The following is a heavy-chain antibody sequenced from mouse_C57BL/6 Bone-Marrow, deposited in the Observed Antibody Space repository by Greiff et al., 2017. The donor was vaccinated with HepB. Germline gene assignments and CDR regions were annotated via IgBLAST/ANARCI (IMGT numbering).Heavy chain of an antibody. CDR1: GFTFSDYG. CDR3: ARGGWLLLMDY. Sequence: DVKLQESGGGLVKPGGSLKLSCAASGFTFSDYGMHWVRQAPEKGLEWVAYISSGSSTIYYADTVKGRFTISRDNAKNTLFLQMTSLRSEDTAMYYCARGGWLLLMDYWGQGTSVTVSS. D-gene: IGHD2-3*01. CDR2: ISSGSSTI. J-gene: IGHJ4*01. V-gene: IGHV5-17*01.